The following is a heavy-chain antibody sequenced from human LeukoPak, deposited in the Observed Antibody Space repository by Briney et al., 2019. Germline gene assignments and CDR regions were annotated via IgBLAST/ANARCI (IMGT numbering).Heavy chain of an antibody. CDR1: GFSFSGSA. CDR2: IKCKANSYAT. D-gene: IGHD2-21*02. Sequence: GGSLRLSCAASGFSFSGSAMHWLRQASGKGLEWVGRIKCKANSYATPSAASVKGRFTISRDDSKNTAYLQMNSLKSEDTAVYYCTRDCGGGCYDNYWGQGGLVTVSS. J-gene: IGHJ4*02. V-gene: IGHV3-73*01. CDR3: TRDCGGGCYDNY.